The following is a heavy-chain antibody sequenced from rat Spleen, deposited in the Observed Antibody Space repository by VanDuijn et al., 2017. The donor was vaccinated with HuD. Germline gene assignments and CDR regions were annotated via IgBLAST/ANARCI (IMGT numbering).Heavy chain of an antibody. D-gene: IGHD3-8*01. J-gene: IGHJ4*01. Sequence: EVQLVESGGGLVQPGRSLKLSCAASGFTFSDYNMAWVRQAPKKGLEWVATIIYDGSRTYYRDSVKGRFTISRDNAKRTLYLQMDSLRSEDTATYYCARQSISYVMDAWGQGASVTVSS. CDR3: ARQSISYVMDA. CDR1: GFTFSDYN. V-gene: IGHV5-7*01. CDR2: IIYDGSRT.